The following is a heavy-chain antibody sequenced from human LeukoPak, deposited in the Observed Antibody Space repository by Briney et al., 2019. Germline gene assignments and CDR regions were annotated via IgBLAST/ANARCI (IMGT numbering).Heavy chain of an antibody. CDR1: GDSISSHY. V-gene: IGHV4-59*11. CDR2: VHYSGST. CDR3: ARGRASPPCFFDY. Sequence: SETLSLTCNVSGDSISSHYWTWIRQPPGKGLEWIGYVHYSGSTNSKPSLESRVTISVDTSKNQFSLKLSSVTAADTAIYYCARGRASPPCFFDYWGQGALVTVSS. J-gene: IGHJ4*02.